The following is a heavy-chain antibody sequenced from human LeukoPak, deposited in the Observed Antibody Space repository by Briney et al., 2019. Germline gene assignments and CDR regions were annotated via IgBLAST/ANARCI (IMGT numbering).Heavy chain of an antibody. CDR3: AREEPGTTRCSLDY. CDR1: GGTFSSYA. J-gene: IGHJ4*02. D-gene: IGHD1-1*01. Sequence: GASVKVSCKASGGTFSSYAISWVRQAPGQGLEWMGGIIPIFGTANYAQKFQGRVTITADKSTSTAYMELSSLRSEDTAVYYCAREEPGTTRCSLDYWGQGTLVTVSS. CDR2: IIPIFGTA. V-gene: IGHV1-69*06.